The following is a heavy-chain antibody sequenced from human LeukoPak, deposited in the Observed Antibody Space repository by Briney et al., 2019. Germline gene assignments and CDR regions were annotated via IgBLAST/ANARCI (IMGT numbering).Heavy chain of an antibody. J-gene: IGHJ4*02. V-gene: IGHV1-8*01. Sequence: GASVEVSCKASGYSFTTYDINWVRQAAGQGLEWMGWMSPNSGRAGYTQKFQGRVTMTRDTSTSTAYMELSSLRAEDTAVYYCARYYNWNYGIYFDYWGQGTLVTVSS. CDR2: MSPNSGRA. CDR3: ARYYNWNYGIYFDY. D-gene: IGHD1-7*01. CDR1: GYSFTTYD.